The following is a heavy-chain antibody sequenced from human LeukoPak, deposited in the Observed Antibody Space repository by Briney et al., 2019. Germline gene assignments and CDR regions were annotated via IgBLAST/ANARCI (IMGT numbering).Heavy chain of an antibody. V-gene: IGHV3-74*01. J-gene: IGHJ4*02. Sequence: GGSLRLSCAASGFTFTDYWMHWVRHAPGQGLVWVSRIRTDGRATNYADSVKGRFTISRDNSKNTLYLQMNSLRAEDTAVYYCAKDLDIVATITGNWGQGTLDTVPS. CDR3: AKDLDIVATITGN. CDR1: GFTFTDYW. D-gene: IGHD5-12*01. CDR2: IRTDGRAT.